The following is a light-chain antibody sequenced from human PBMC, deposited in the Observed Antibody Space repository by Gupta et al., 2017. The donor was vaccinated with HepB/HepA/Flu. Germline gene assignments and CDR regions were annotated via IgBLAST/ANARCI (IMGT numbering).Light chain of an antibody. Sequence: ISDVGSYDRGSWYEQPPGTAPNLMIYEVSNRPAGVPDRFSGSKSGSTAALTISGLQAEDEADYYCSAYTSSSTVVFGGGTKLTVL. CDR1: ISDVGSYDR. CDR2: EVS. CDR3: SAYTSSSTVV. J-gene: IGLJ3*02. V-gene: IGLV2-18*02.